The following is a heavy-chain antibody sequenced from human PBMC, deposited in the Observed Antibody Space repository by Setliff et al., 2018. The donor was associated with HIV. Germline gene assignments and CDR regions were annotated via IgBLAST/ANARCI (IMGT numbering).Heavy chain of an antibody. Sequence: RGESLRLSCAASGFTFSRYDMSWVRQAPGKGLEWVSVISGSGGSTNYADSVKGRFTISRDNSKNTLYLQMNTLRAEDTAVYYCAKGADPGSSGHYAPYYFDYWGQGTLVTVSS. D-gene: IGHD3-22*01. V-gene: IGHV3-23*01. CDR2: ISGSGGST. CDR3: AKGADPGSSGHYAPYYFDY. CDR1: GFTFSRYD. J-gene: IGHJ4*02.